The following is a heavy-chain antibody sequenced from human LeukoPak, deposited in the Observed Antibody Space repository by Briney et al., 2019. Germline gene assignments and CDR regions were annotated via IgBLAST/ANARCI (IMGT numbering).Heavy chain of an antibody. V-gene: IGHV4-61*02. CDR1: GGSISSGSYY. D-gene: IGHD6-13*01. CDR2: IYTSGST. Sequence: SETLSLTCTVSGGSISSGSYYWSWIRQPAGKGLEWIGRIYTSGSTNYNPSLKSRVTISVDTSKNQFSLKLSSVTAADTAVYYCARGVAADTNWFDPWGQGTLVTVSS. J-gene: IGHJ5*02. CDR3: ARGVAADTNWFDP.